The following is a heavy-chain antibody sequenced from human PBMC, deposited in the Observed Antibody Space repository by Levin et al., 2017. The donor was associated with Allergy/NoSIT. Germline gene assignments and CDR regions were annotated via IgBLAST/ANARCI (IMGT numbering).Heavy chain of an antibody. V-gene: IGHV4-4*02. CDR1: GGPISSSNW. Sequence: SQTLSLTCDVSGGPISSSNWCCWVRQPPGKGLEWIGEVHDGENGKYNPSLKSRVSISEDKSNNLCSLKLSSVTAADTAVYYCARASYFHENGPLGYWGQGTLVTVSS. CDR2: VHDGENG. J-gene: IGHJ4*02. D-gene: IGHD2-8*01. CDR3: ARASYFHENGPLGY.